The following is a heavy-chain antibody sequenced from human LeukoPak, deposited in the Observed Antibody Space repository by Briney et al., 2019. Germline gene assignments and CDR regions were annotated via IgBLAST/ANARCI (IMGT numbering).Heavy chain of an antibody. V-gene: IGHV3-30*02. CDR2: IRYDGSNK. CDR1: GFTFSSYG. Sequence: GGSLRLSCAASGFTFSSYGMHWVRQAPGKGLEWVAFIRYDGSNKYYADSVKGRFTISRDNSKNTLYLQMNSLRAEDTAVYYCAKDAYDYVWGSYRFGTSFDYWGQGTLVTVPS. CDR3: AKDAYDYVWGSYRFGTSFDY. D-gene: IGHD3-16*02. J-gene: IGHJ4*02.